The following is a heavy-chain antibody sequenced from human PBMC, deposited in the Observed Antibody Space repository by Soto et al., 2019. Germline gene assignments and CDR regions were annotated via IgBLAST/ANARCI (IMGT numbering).Heavy chain of an antibody. D-gene: IGHD1-1*01. CDR1: GYTFTSYG. J-gene: IGHJ4*02. V-gene: IGHV1-18*01. CDR3: ARGRYGDY. CDR2: ISAHNGNT. Sequence: QVHLVQSGAEVKKPGASVKVSCKGSGYTFTSYGITWVRQAPGQGLEWMGWISAHNGNTDYSQKLQGRVTVTRDTSTSTAYMELRSLRSDDTAVYYCARGRYGDYWGQGALVTVSS.